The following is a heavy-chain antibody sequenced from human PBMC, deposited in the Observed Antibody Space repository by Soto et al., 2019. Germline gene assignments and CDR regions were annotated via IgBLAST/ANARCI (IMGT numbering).Heavy chain of an antibody. Sequence: SQDLSLTCAVSHDSINDEPYSWAFFRPTPGKGLRWIGRIYYCGTSFYNPSLESRVTWSVDTSKRQLSLMLRSVTAADTAVYYCVRLHCTSPHCDRIDPWGQGTLV. V-gene: IGHV4-39*01. CDR2: IYYCGTS. CDR1: HDSINDEPYS. J-gene: IGHJ5*02. D-gene: IGHD2-8*01. CDR3: VRLHCTSPHCDRIDP.